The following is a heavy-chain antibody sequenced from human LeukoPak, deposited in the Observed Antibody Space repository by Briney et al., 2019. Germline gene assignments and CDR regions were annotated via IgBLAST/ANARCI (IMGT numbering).Heavy chain of an antibody. CDR1: GGIFGSYV. J-gene: IGHJ6*02. V-gene: IGHV1-69*13. Sequence: SVKVSCKASGGIFGSYVLSWVPQAPGHGLWWMGGIIPIFGTANYAQKFQGRVTITADESTSTAYMELSSLRSEDTAVYYCASGRGSYYGMDVWGQGTTVTVSS. CDR2: IIPIFGTA. D-gene: IGHD3-16*01. CDR3: ASGRGSYYGMDV.